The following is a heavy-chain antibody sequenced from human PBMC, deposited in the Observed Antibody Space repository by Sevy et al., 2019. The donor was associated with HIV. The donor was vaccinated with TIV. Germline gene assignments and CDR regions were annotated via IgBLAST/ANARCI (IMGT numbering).Heavy chain of an antibody. Sequence: GSLRLSCVGSGFPFSRHAMHWVRQAPGKGLEWVAVILYDGSNKYYADSVKGRFTISRDNSKNTLDLEMNSLRPEDTAVYYCARSAVAGIEAWFDPWGLGTLVTVSS. CDR2: ILYDGSNK. D-gene: IGHD6-19*01. V-gene: IGHV3-30-3*01. J-gene: IGHJ5*02. CDR1: GFPFSRHA. CDR3: ARSAVAGIEAWFDP.